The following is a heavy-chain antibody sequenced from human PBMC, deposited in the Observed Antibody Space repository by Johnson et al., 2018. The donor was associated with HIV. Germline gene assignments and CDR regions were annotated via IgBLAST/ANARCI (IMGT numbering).Heavy chain of an antibody. CDR2: ISYDGSNT. Sequence: QVQLVESGGGVVQPGRSLRLSCAASGFTFSSYAMHWVRQAPGKGLEWVAVISYDGSNTYYADSVQGRLTISRDNSKNTLYLQMNSLRAEDTAVYYCARVVVITYHDAFDIWGQGTMVIVSS. D-gene: IGHD3-22*01. V-gene: IGHV3-30*14. CDR3: ARVVVITYHDAFDI. CDR1: GFTFSSYA. J-gene: IGHJ3*02.